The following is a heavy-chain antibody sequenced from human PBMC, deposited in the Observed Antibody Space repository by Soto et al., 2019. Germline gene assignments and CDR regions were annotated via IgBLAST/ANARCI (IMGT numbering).Heavy chain of an antibody. CDR1: GGSISSGDYY. J-gene: IGHJ5*02. Sequence: SETLPLTCTVSGGSISSGDYYWSWIRQPPGKGLECIGYIYYSGSTYYNPSLKSRVTISVETSKNQCSLKLSSVTAADTALYYCASVLRVRGVINSLFHPWGQVTLGTLAS. CDR3: ASVLRVRGVINSLFHP. D-gene: IGHD3-10*01. V-gene: IGHV4-30-4*01. CDR2: IYYSGST.